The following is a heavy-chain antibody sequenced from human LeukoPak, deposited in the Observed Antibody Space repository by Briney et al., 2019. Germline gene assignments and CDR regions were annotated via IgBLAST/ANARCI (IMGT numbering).Heavy chain of an antibody. Sequence: GGSLRLSCAASGFTFSSHAMSRVRQAPGKGLEWVSTVSGSGDGRYYADSVKGRFTISRDNSKDTLYLQINSLRVEDTAVYYCAKDPVNGFNYFDFWGQGTLVTVSS. CDR3: AKDPVNGFNYFDF. CDR2: VSGSGDGR. V-gene: IGHV3-23*01. D-gene: IGHD2-8*01. J-gene: IGHJ4*02. CDR1: GFTFSSHA.